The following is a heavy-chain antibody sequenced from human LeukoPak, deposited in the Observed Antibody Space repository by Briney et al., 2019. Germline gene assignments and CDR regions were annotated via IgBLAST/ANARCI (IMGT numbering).Heavy chain of an antibody. CDR1: GFTFSSYV. CDR2: ISGSGGPT. J-gene: IGHJ5*02. Sequence: GGSLRLSCAASGFTFSSYVMSWVRQAPGKGLEWVSGISGSGGPTYYADSVKGRFTISRDNSKNTLYLQMNSLRAEDTAVYYCAKVTFEGVDPWGQGTLVTVSS. V-gene: IGHV3-23*01. CDR3: AKVTFEGVDP. D-gene: IGHD2/OR15-2a*01.